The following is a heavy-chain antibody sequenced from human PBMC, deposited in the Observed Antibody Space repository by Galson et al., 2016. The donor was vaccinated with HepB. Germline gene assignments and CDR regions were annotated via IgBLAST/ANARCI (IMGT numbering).Heavy chain of an antibody. CDR2: IHTAGDT. CDR1: GFTFSKYD. V-gene: IGHV3-13*04. CDR3: ARGDDYYSGMDV. J-gene: IGHJ6*02. Sequence: SLRLSCAASGFTFSKYDMHWVRQVRGKGLEWVSTIHTAGDTYYRGSVKGQFTISRENAKKSLYLQMNNLRAGDTAVYYCARGDDYYSGMDVWGQGTTVTVSS.